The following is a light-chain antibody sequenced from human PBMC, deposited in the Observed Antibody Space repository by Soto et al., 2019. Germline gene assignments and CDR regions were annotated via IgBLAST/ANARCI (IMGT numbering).Light chain of an antibody. Sequence: DIQMTQSPSTLSGSVGDRVTITCRASQTISSWLAWYQQKPGKAPKLLIYKASTLKSGVPSRFSGSGSGTEFTLTISSLQHDDFATYYCQHYNSYSEAFGQGTTVEL. CDR2: KAS. CDR1: QTISSW. V-gene: IGKV1-5*03. J-gene: IGKJ1*01. CDR3: QHYNSYSEA.